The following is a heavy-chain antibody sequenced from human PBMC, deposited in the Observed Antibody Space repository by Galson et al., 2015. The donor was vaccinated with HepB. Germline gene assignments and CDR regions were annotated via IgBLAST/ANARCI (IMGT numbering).Heavy chain of an antibody. V-gene: IGHV1-46*01. CDR1: GYTFTSYY. CDR3: AREGSYDILTGYPRYNWFDP. J-gene: IGHJ5*02. CDR2: INPSGGST. Sequence: SVKVSCKASGYTFTSYYMHWVRQAPGQGLEWMGIINPSGGSTSYAQKFQGRVTMTRDTSASTVYMELSSLRSEDTAVYYCAREGSYDILTGYPRYNWFDPWGQGTLVTVSS. D-gene: IGHD3-9*01.